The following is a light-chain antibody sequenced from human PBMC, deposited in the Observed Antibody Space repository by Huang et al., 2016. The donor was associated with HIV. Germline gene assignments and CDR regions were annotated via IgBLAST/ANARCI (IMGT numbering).Light chain of an antibody. CDR1: PSITNY. CDR2: AAS. V-gene: IGKV1-39*01. J-gene: IGKJ1*01. CDR3: QQTYNTPRT. Sequence: DIQMTQSPSSLSASVGDRVTITCRASPSITNYLNWYQQKPGTAPKVLIYAASSLQSGVPSRFSGSGSGTDFTLTISCLQPEDFATYYCQQTYNTPRTFGQGTKVEIK.